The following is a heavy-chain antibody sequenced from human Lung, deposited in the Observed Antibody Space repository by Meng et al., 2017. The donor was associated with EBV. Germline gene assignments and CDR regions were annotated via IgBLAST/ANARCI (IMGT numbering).Heavy chain of an antibody. CDR2: INPSGGSS. J-gene: IGHJ5*02. Sequence: LVQSGAEVKKPGASVRVSCKASGYTFNTYYMHWVRQAPGQGLEWMGVINPSGGSSIYAQRFQGRVTMTSDTSTTTVYMDLSSLRSEDTAVYYCARVSKGGSYGFDPWGQGTLVTVSS. CDR1: GYTFNTYY. V-gene: IGHV1-46*02. D-gene: IGHD1-26*01. CDR3: ARVSKGGSYGFDP.